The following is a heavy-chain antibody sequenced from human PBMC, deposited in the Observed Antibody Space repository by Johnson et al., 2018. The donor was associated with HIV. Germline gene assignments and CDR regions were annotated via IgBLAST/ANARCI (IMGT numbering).Heavy chain of an antibody. D-gene: IGHD2-21*01. V-gene: IGHV3-15*01. J-gene: IGHJ3*02. CDR1: GFTFSNAW. Sequence: VLLVESGGDLVKPGGSLRLSCAASGFTFSNAWMNWVRQAPGKGLEWVGHTKRKSEGGTTDYAAPVKGRFSISKDDSKNTLYLQMNSLKIEDTAVYYCATHGVVIATRDAFDIWGQGTMVTVSS. CDR2: TKRKSEGGTT. CDR3: ATHGVVIATRDAFDI.